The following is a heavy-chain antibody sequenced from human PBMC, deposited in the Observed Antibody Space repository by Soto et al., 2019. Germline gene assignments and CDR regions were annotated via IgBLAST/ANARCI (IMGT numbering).Heavy chain of an antibody. CDR2: ISTSGGYK. J-gene: IGHJ6*02. V-gene: IGHV3-21*02. CDR1: GFNFNTYS. CDR3: AGERSALPGAPDAMDV. Sequence: EGRLVESGGGLVKPGGSLRVSCAASGFNFNTYSMNWVRQAPGKGLEWVSFISTSGGYKYYADSVRGRFTISRDNAKKSVYLEMNSLTADDTAVYYCAGERSALPGAPDAMDVWGQGTTVTVSS. D-gene: IGHD1-26*01.